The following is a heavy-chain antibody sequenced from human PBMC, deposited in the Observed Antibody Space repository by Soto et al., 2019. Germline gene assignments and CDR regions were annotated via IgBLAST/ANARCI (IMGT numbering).Heavy chain of an antibody. CDR1: GGSFSGYY. J-gene: IGHJ4*02. Sequence: PSETLSLTCAVYGGSFSGYYWSWIRQPPGKGLEWIGEINHSGSTNYNPSLKSRVTISVDTSKNQFSLKLSSVTAADTAVYYCARFKLELRYFDYWGQGTLVTVSS. CDR3: ARFKLELRYFDY. V-gene: IGHV4-34*01. D-gene: IGHD1-7*01. CDR2: INHSGST.